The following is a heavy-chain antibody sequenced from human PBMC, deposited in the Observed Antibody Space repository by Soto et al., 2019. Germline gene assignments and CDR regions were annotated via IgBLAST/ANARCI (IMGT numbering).Heavy chain of an antibody. Sequence: GGSLRLSCAASGFTFDDYAMHWVRQAPGKGLEWVSGISWNSGSIGYADSVKGRFTISRDNAKNSLYLQMNSLRAEDTALYYCARGVKPRMTTPFDYWGQGTLVTVSS. CDR1: GFTFDDYA. V-gene: IGHV3-9*01. CDR2: ISWNSGSI. J-gene: IGHJ4*02. CDR3: ARGVKPRMTTPFDY. D-gene: IGHD4-17*01.